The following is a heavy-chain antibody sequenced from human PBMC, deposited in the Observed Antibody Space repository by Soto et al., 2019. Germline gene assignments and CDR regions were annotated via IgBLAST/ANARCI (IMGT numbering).Heavy chain of an antibody. CDR1: SCTFIGLS. CDR2: IIHSGST. D-gene: IGHD1-26*01. CDR3: ARGESRDKNHGARYWYF. J-gene: IGHJ2*01. V-gene: IGHV4-34*01. Sequence: PSETLSLTCTVYSCTFIGLSGSWIRQPPGKGLEWIGEIIHSGSTNYNPSLKSRVTLSVDASKNQFSLKLSSVLATDTAVYYCARGESRDKNHGARYWYF.